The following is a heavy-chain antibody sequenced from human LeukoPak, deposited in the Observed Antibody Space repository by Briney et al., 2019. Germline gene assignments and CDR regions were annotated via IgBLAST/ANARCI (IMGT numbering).Heavy chain of an antibody. V-gene: IGHV4-31*03. CDR3: ARDVLVGAGRSFDP. J-gene: IGHJ5*02. CDR1: GGSISSGGYY. CDR2: IYYSGST. Sequence: PSQTLSLTCTVSGGSISSGGYYWSWIRQHPGKGLEWIGYIYYSGSTYYNPSLKSRVTISVDTSKNQFSLKLSSVTAADTAVYYCARDVLVGAGRSFDPWGQGTLVTVSS. D-gene: IGHD2-8*02.